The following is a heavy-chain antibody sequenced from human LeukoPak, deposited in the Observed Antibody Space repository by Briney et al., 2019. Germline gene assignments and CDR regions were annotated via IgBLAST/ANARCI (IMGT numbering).Heavy chain of an antibody. D-gene: IGHD1-14*01. J-gene: IGHJ4*02. V-gene: IGHV1-18*01. CDR2: ISAYNGNT. CDR3: ARDMTGLGAPEGGLDY. CDR1: GYTFTSYG. Sequence: GASVKVSCKASGYTFTSYGISWVRQAPGQGLEWMGWISAYNGNTNYAQKLQGRVTMTTDTSTSTAYMELRSLRSDDTAVYYCARDMTGLGAPEGGLDYWGQGTLVTVSS.